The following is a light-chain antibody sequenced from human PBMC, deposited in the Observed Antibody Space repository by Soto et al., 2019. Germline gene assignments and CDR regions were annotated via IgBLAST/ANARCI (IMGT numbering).Light chain of an antibody. Sequence: ELVLTPAPGTLSLSPGARATLSCRASQTLSRSSLAWYQQKPGRAPRLLIYGASSRATGIPDRFSGSGSGTDFTLTISRLEPEDFAVYYCQQYGSSPRTFGQGTKVDIK. CDR1: QTLSRSS. CDR3: QQYGSSPRT. CDR2: GAS. V-gene: IGKV3-20*01. J-gene: IGKJ1*01.